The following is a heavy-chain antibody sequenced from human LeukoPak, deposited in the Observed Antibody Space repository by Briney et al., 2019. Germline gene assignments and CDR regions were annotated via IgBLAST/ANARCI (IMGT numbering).Heavy chain of an antibody. CDR3: ARLEYFADY. Sequence: GESLKISGKCSGYSFTSYWISWVRQMPGKGLEWMGRIDPSDSYTNYSPSFQGHVTISVDKSINTAYLPWSSLKASDTAMYYCARLEYFADYWGQGTLVTVSS. V-gene: IGHV5-10-1*01. J-gene: IGHJ4*02. CDR1: GYSFTSYW. CDR2: IDPSDSYT. D-gene: IGHD3-9*01.